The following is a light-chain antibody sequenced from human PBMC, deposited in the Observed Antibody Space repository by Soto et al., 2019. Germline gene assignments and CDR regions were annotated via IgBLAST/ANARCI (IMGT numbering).Light chain of an antibody. J-gene: IGKJ1*01. CDR2: DAS. V-gene: IGKV1-33*01. Sequence: DIQMTQSPSSLSASVGNRVTITCQASQDIATYLNWYQQKPGKAPNLLIYDASNLETGVPSRFSGGGSGTHFTFTISNLQPEDIATYYCQQYDNPPPTWTVGQGTKVDIK. CDR1: QDIATY. CDR3: QQYDNPPPTWT.